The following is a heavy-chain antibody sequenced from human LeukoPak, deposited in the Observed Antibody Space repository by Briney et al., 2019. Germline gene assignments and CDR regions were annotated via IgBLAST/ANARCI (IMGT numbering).Heavy chain of an antibody. CDR2: IRSKANSYAT. D-gene: IGHD3-10*01. CDR3: TRPMLYYYGSGSYSSVYYFDY. CDR1: GFTFSGSA. V-gene: IGHV3-73*01. J-gene: IGHJ4*02. Sequence: QPGGSLKRSCAASGFTFSGSAMHWVRQASGKGLEWVGRIRSKANSYATAYAASVKGRFTISRDDSKNTAYLQMNSLKTEDTAVYYCTRPMLYYYGSGSYSSVYYFDYWGQGTLVTVSS.